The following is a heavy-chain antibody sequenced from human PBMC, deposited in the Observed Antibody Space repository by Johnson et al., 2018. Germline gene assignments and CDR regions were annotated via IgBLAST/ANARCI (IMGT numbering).Heavy chain of an antibody. Sequence: VQLVESGGGLVQPGRSLRLSCVVSGFNFEDYAVHWVRQAPGKGLEWVAGITWNSAGVAYGDSVRDRFTISRENSENTLYLQMNTLRPDDTGVYYCAQDPVWVAVVPTAEYFQHWGQGTLVTVSS. J-gene: IGHJ1*01. V-gene: IGHV3-9*01. CDR2: ITWNSAGV. CDR1: GFNFEDYA. CDR3: AQDPVWVAVVPTAEYFQH. D-gene: IGHD2-2*01.